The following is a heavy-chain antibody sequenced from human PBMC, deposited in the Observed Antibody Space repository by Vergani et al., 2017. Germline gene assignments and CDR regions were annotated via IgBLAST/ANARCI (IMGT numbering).Heavy chain of an antibody. J-gene: IGHJ4*02. CDR2: IIPIFGTA. V-gene: IGHV1-69*14. CDR3: ARGIRGMYQLLYFDY. Sequence: QVQLVQSGAEVKKPGSSVKVSCKASGGTFSSYAISWVRQAPGQGLEWMGRIIPIFGTANYAQKFQGRVTMTADKSTSTAYMELSSLRSEDTAVYYCARGIRGMYQLLYFDYWGQGTLVTVSS. CDR1: GGTFSSYA. D-gene: IGHD2-2*01.